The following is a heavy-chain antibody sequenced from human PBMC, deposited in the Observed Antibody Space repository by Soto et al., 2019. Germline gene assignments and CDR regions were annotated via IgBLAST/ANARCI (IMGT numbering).Heavy chain of an antibody. D-gene: IGHD1-26*01. Sequence: ASVKVSCKASGGTFSSYAISWVRQAPGQGLEWMGGIIPIFGTANYAQKFQGRVTITADESTSTAYMELSSLRSEDTAVYYCARVVYEGATDFDYWGQGTLVTVSS. CDR2: IIPIFGTA. CDR1: GGTFSSYA. CDR3: ARVVYEGATDFDY. J-gene: IGHJ4*02. V-gene: IGHV1-69*13.